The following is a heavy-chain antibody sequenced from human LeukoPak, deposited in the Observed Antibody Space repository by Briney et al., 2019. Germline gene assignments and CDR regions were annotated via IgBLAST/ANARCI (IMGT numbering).Heavy chain of an antibody. J-gene: IGHJ4*02. Sequence: ASVKVSCKASGYTFTSYDITWMRQATGQGLEWMGWMNPNSGNTGYAQKFQGRVTMTRNTSIGTAYMELSSLRSKDTAVYYCARGKDYHYYFDYWGQGSLVTVSS. D-gene: IGHD4-11*01. V-gene: IGHV1-8*01. CDR1: GYTFTSYD. CDR3: ARGKDYHYYFDY. CDR2: MNPNSGNT.